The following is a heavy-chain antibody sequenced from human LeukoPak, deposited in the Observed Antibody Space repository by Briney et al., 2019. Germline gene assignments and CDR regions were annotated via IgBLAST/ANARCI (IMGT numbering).Heavy chain of an antibody. CDR1: GGSSTSYY. D-gene: IGHD6-13*01. CDR2: IYTSGST. J-gene: IGHJ6*03. V-gene: IGHV4-4*07. CDR3: ARVSSSWSLAHYYYYMDV. Sequence: SETLSLTCTVSGGSSTSYYWSWIRQPAGKGLEWIGRIYTSGSTNYNPSLKSRVTISVDTSKNQFSLKLSSVTAADTAVYYCARVSSSWSLAHYYYYMDVWGKGTTVTISS.